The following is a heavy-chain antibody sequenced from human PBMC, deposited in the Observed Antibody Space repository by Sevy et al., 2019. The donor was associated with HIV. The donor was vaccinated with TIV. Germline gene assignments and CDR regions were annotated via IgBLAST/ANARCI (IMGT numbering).Heavy chain of an antibody. CDR3: AKDSPWVGATSRSFEY. J-gene: IGHJ4*02. V-gene: IGHV1-18*01. D-gene: IGHD1-26*01. CDR2: ISGYNGDT. Sequence: ASVKVSCKASGYTFTNYGVSWVRQAPGQGLEWMGWISGYNGDTNYAQKVQGRLTLTTDTSTSTAYMELRSLRSDDTALYYCAKDSPWVGATSRSFEYWGQGTLATVSS. CDR1: GYTFTNYG.